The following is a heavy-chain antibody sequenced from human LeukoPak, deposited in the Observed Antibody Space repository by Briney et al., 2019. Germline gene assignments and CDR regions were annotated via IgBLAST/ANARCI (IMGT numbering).Heavy chain of an antibody. V-gene: IGHV4-34*01. Sequence: SETLSLTCAVYGGSFSGYYWSWIRQPPGKGLEWIGEINHSGSTNYNPSLKSRVTISVDTSKNQFSLKLCSVTAADTAVYHCARVRSEYSYGYEDYWGQGTLVTVSS. CDR1: GGSFSGYY. CDR3: ARVRSEYSYGYEDY. CDR2: INHSGST. J-gene: IGHJ4*02. D-gene: IGHD5-18*01.